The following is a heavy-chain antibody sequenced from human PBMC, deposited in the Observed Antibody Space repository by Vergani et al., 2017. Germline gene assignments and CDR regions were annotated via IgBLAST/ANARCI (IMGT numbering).Heavy chain of an antibody. Sequence: QVQLQQWGAGLLKPSETLSLTCAVYGGSFSGYYWSLIRQPPGKGLEWIGEINHSGSTNYNPSLKSRVTISVDTSKNQFSLKLSSVTAADTAVYYCARHQGLLWFGFFDYWGQGTLVTVSS. D-gene: IGHD3-10*01. CDR2: INHSGST. CDR1: GGSFSGYY. J-gene: IGHJ4*02. V-gene: IGHV4-34*01. CDR3: ARHQGLLWFGFFDY.